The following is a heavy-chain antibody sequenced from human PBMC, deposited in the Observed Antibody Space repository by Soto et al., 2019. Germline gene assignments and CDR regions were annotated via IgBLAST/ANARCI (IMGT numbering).Heavy chain of an antibody. D-gene: IGHD3-16*01. V-gene: IGHV1-18*01. CDR2: INTYNGNT. J-gene: IGHJ6*02. CDR3: AMVDVYVTPSPQDV. CDR1: GYTFTRYG. Sequence: QVQLVQSGAEVKNPGASVKVSCKASGYTFTRYGIGWARQAPGQGLEWMGWINTYNGNTNYAQNVQGRVTLTTDTPTSPAYMELRSLRSNDTAIYYCAMVDVYVTPSPQDVWGQGTTVIVSS.